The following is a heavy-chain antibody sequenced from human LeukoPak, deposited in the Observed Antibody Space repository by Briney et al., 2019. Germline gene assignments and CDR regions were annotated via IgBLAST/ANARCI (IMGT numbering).Heavy chain of an antibody. Sequence: SETLSLTCTVSGGSISSYYWSWIRQTPGKGLEWIGYIYYSGSTNYNPSLKSRVTISVDTSKNQFSLKLSSVTAADTAVYYCARDTYIYYYDSSGFDYWGQGTLVTVSS. J-gene: IGHJ4*02. CDR2: IYYSGST. CDR3: ARDTYIYYYDSSGFDY. V-gene: IGHV4-59*01. D-gene: IGHD3-22*01. CDR1: GGSISSYY.